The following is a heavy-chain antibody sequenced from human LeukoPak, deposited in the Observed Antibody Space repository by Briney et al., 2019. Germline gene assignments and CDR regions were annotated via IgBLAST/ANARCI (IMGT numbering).Heavy chain of an antibody. CDR2: IYYSGST. D-gene: IGHD3-3*02. J-gene: IGHJ6*03. CDR3: ARVHLYYYMDV. CDR1: GGSISSYY. Sequence: PSETLSLTCTVSGGSISSYYWSWIRQPPGKGLEWIGYIYYSGSTNYNPSLKSRVTISVDTSKNQFSLKLRSVTAADTAVYYCARVHLYYYMDVWGKGTTVTVSS. V-gene: IGHV4-59*01.